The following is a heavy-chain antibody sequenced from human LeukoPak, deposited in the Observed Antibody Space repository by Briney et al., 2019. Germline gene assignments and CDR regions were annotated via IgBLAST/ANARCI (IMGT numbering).Heavy chain of an antibody. V-gene: IGHV3-23*01. J-gene: IGHJ4*02. CDR2: TVGSGPDT. CDR1: GFTFTNYA. CDR3: TRDRARAGGEILDY. Sequence: GGSLRLSCAASGFTFTNYAMSWVRQTPGKGLEWVSATVGSGPDTYHADSVKGRFTVSRDNSRNTLYLQMNSLRDEDTAMYYCTRDRARAGGEILDYWGQGTLVTVSS. D-gene: IGHD3-10*01.